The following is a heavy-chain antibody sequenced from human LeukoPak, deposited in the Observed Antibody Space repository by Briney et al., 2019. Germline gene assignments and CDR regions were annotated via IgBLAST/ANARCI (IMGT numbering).Heavy chain of an antibody. J-gene: IGHJ4*02. Sequence: GGSLRLSCAASGFTFSSYSMNWVRQAPGKGLEWVSYISSSSSTIYYADSVKGRFTISRDNAKNSLYLQMNSLRAEDTAVYYCARDGLLWFGGPTHYFDYWGQGTLVTVSS. CDR1: GFTFSSYS. CDR3: ARDGLLWFGGPTHYFDY. D-gene: IGHD3-10*01. CDR2: ISSSSSTI. V-gene: IGHV3-48*04.